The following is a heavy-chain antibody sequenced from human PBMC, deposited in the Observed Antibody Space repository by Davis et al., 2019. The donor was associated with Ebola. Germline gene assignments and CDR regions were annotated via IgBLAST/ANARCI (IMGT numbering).Heavy chain of an antibody. CDR2: ISTYNGNT. J-gene: IGHJ4*02. D-gene: IGHD3-16*01. Sequence: ASVKVSCKASGYSFTKYGISWVRQAPGQGLEWMGWISTYNGNTNYAQKVQGRCTMTTDTSTSTVYMEMRSLRSDDTAVYYCAKDFFRGQLDYWSQGTLVTVSS. V-gene: IGHV1-18*04. CDR1: GYSFTKYG. CDR3: AKDFFRGQLDY.